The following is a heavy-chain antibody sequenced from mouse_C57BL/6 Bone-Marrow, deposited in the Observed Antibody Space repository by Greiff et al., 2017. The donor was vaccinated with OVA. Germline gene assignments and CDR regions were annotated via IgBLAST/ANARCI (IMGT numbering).Heavy chain of an antibody. CDR1: GYTFTSYW. V-gene: IGHV1-55*01. CDR3: ARDVDYFDY. Sequence: VQLQQSGAELVKPGASVKMSCKASGYTFTSYWITWVKQRPGHGLEWIGDIYPGSGSTNYNEKFKSKATLTVDTSSSTAYMQLSSLTSEDSAVYYCARDVDYFDYWGQGTTLTVSS. CDR2: IYPGSGST. J-gene: IGHJ2*01.